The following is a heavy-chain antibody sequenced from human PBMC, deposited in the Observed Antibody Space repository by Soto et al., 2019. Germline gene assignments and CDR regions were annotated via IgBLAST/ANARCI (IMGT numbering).Heavy chain of an antibody. J-gene: IGHJ4*02. CDR3: ARTPERYFDWLSILY. Sequence: SLRLSCAASGFTFSSYAMHWVRQAPGKGLEWVAVISYDGSNKYYADSVKGRFTISRDNSKNTLYLQMNSLRAEDTAVYYCARTPERYFDWLSILYWGQGTLVTVSS. CDR1: GFTFSSYA. CDR2: ISYDGSNK. D-gene: IGHD3-9*01. V-gene: IGHV3-30-3*01.